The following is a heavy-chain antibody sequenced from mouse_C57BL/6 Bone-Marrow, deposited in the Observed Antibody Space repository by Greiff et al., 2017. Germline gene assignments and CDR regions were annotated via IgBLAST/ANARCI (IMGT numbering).Heavy chain of an antibody. CDR3: ARGGHYPGAMDY. V-gene: IGHV5-17*01. CDR1: GFTFSDYG. CDR2: ISSGSSTI. D-gene: IGHD2-1*01. J-gene: IGHJ4*01. Sequence: EVKLQESGGGLVKPGGSLKLSCAASGFTFSDYGMHWVRQAPEKGLEWVAYISSGSSTIYYADTVKGRFTISRDNAKNTLFLQMTSLRSEDTAMYYCARGGHYPGAMDYWGQGTSVTVSS.